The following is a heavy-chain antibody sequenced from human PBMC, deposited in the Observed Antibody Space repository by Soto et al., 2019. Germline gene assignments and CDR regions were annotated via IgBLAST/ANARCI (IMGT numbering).Heavy chain of an antibody. CDR1: GFTFSSYS. V-gene: IGHV3-21*01. CDR3: ARVPRAYNWFDP. Sequence: EVQLVESGGGLVQPGGSLRLSCAASGFTFSSYSMNWVRQAPGKGLEWVSSISSSSSYIYYADSVKGRFTISRDNAKNSLYLQMNSLRAEDTAVYYCARVPRAYNWFDPWGQGTLVTVSS. CDR2: ISSSSSYI. J-gene: IGHJ5*02. D-gene: IGHD2-21*01.